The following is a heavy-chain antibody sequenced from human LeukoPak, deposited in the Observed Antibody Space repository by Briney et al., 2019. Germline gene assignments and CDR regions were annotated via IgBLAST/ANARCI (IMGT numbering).Heavy chain of an antibody. CDR3: ASLSEGIVPFDY. CDR1: GYTFINYG. J-gene: IGHJ4*02. D-gene: IGHD1-26*01. V-gene: IGHV1-2*02. CDR2: INPNSGGT. Sequence: ASVKVSCKAPGYTFINYGISWVRQAPGQGLEWMGWINPNSGGTNYAQKFQGRVTMTRDTSISTAYMELSRLRSDDTAVYYCASLSEGIVPFDYWGQGTLVTVSS.